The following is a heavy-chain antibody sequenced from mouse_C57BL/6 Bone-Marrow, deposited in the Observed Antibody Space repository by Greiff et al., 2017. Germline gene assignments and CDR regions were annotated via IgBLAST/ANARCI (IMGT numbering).Heavy chain of an antibody. D-gene: IGHD2-1*01. J-gene: IGHJ3*01. V-gene: IGHV5-4*03. CDR3: ARGGNLAWFAY. Sequence: EVMLVESGGGLVKPGGSLKLSCAASGFTFSSYAMSWVRQTPEKRLEWVATISDGGSYTYYPDNVKGRFTISRDNAKNNLYLQMSHLKSEDTAMYYCARGGNLAWFAYWGQGTLGTVSA. CDR2: ISDGGSYT. CDR1: GFTFSSYA.